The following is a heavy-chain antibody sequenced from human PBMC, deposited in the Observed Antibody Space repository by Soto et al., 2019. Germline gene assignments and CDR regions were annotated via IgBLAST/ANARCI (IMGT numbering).Heavy chain of an antibody. D-gene: IGHD1-20*01. Sequence: QVQLVQSGAEVKKPGSSMKVSCKASGGTFSSYAISWVRQAPGQGLEWMGGIIPIFGTADYAQKFHGRVTSTAXXXTXTADMELSSLRSEDTAVYYCARGISGTVTYYYGLDVWGQGTTVTVSS. V-gene: IGHV1-69*12. CDR3: ARGISGTVTYYYGLDV. CDR2: IIPIFGTA. J-gene: IGHJ6*02. CDR1: GGTFSSYA.